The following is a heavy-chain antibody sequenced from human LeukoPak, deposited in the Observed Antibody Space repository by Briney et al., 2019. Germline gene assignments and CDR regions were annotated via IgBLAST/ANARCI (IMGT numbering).Heavy chain of an antibody. Sequence: SETLSLTCTVSGGSISSYYWSWIRQPPGKGLEWIGYIYYSGSTNYNPSLKSRVTISVDTSKNQFSLKLSSVTAADTAVYYCARMTMGTTTDYWGQGTLVTVSS. CDR3: ARMTMGTTTDY. D-gene: IGHD4/OR15-4a*01. CDR1: GGSISSYY. V-gene: IGHV4-59*01. J-gene: IGHJ4*02. CDR2: IYYSGST.